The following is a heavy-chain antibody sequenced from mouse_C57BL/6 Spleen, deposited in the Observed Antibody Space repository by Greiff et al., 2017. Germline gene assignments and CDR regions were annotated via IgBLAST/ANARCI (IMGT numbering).Heavy chain of an antibody. CDR3: TTVVALDFDY. CDR2: IDPEDGDT. CDR1: GFNINDYY. Sequence: EVQLQQSGAELVRPGASVKLSCTASGFNINDYYMHWVKQRPEQGLEWIGRIDPEDGDTEYDPKFQGKATMTADTSSNTAYLQLSSLTSEDTAVYYCTTVVALDFDYWGQGTTLTVSS. V-gene: IGHV14-1*01. J-gene: IGHJ2*01. D-gene: IGHD1-1*01.